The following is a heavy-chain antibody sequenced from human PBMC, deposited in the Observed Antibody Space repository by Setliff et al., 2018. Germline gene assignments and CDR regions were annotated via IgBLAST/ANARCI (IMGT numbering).Heavy chain of an antibody. CDR3: VRDTTSGWMLTN. CDR2: ITSTSKSI. D-gene: IGHD6-25*01. J-gene: IGHJ4*02. Sequence: PGGSLRLSCAASGFTFSIYSINWVRQAPGKGLEWVSSITSTSKSIYYADSVRGRCTISRDNARDSLYLQMNSLRAEDTAVYYCVRDTTSGWMLTNWGQGTLVTVSS. CDR1: GFTFSIYS. V-gene: IGHV3-21*01.